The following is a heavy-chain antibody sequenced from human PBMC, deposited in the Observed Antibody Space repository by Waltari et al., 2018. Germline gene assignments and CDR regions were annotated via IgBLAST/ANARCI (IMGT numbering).Heavy chain of an antibody. J-gene: IGHJ5*02. CDR1: GGSFIGYY. CDR2: INNIGST. V-gene: IGHV4-34*01. CDR3: ARAPGGGSSPRRFDP. Sequence: QVQLQQRGAGLLKPSDTLSLTCAVYGGSFIGYYWSWRRQPPGKGLEWIGEINNIGSTNSNPSLKSRVTISVDTSKNQFSLKLSSVTAADTAVYYCARAPGGGSSPRRFDPWGQGTLVTVSS. D-gene: IGHD2-2*01.